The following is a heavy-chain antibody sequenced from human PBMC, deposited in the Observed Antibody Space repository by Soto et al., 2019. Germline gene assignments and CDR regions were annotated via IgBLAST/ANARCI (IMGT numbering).Heavy chain of an antibody. Sequence: GGSLRLSCAASGFDFSTHALSWVRQAPGKGLEWLSSITNTAFTTHYADSVKGRFTISRENSRNTLHLQINNLRVDDKALYYCAKGFDYGYTKHIDHWGQGTLVTVSS. V-gene: IGHV3-23*01. CDR3: AKGFDYGYTKHIDH. CDR1: GFDFSTHA. J-gene: IGHJ4*02. CDR2: ITNTAFTT. D-gene: IGHD4-17*01.